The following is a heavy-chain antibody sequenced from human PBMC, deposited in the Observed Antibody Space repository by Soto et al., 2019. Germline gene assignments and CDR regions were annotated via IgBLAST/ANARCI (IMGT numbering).Heavy chain of an antibody. CDR3: ARFTCSGTNYYMDV. J-gene: IGHJ6*03. D-gene: IGHD3-10*02. Sequence: QVPLVQSGAELKKPGASAKVSCKASGYIFTSYGISWVRQAPGQGLEWMAWISVDSGNTNYAQNFQGRVTMTTDTSGSTAHTELRSFRSDDSAVYSCARFTCSGTNYYMDVWGKGTKVIVSS. CDR2: ISVDSGNT. CDR1: GYIFTSYG. V-gene: IGHV1-18*01.